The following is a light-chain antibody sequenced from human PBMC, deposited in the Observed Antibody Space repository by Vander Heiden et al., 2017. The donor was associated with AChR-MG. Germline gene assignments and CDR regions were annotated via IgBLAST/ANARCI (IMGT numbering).Light chain of an antibody. Sequence: QSVLTQPPSASGTPGQTVTISCSGSSSNIGSNTVNRYQQLPGTAPQLLIYSNNQRPSAVPDRFSCSKSGTSASPAISALQSEDEADYYCAAWDDSLNGHVVFGGGTKLTVL. CDR3: AAWDDSLNGHVV. J-gene: IGLJ2*01. CDR1: SSNIGSNT. CDR2: SNN. V-gene: IGLV1-44*01.